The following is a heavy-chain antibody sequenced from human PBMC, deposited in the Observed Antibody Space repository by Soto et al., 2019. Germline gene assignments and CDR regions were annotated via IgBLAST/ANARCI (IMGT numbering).Heavy chain of an antibody. D-gene: IGHD2-21*01. CDR2: TKHKREKYTT. V-gene: IGHV3-72*01. Sequence: EVQLVESGGGLVQPGRSLRLSCAASGFTFSDHYMDWVRQAPGKGLEWVGRTKHKREKYTTEYAASVKGRFTISRDDPSNTFYLKLNSLATEHTAVYYCVCFISRVRHWGQGTLVTVSS. CDR1: GFTFSDHY. CDR3: VCFISRVRH. J-gene: IGHJ4*02.